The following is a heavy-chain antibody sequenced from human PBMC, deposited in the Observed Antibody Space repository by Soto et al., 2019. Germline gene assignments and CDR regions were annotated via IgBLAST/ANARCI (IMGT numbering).Heavy chain of an antibody. CDR3: ARESIYSNSCFDY. CDR1: GFTVTSYA. Sequence: GGSLRLSCAASGFTVTSYAMSWVRQAPGKGLEWVSVISGDGGTSYYADSVRGRFTISRDFSKNTVILQMNSLRAEDTAIYYCARESIYSNSCFDYWGQGTLVTVFS. CDR2: ISGDGGTS. J-gene: IGHJ4*02. D-gene: IGHD4-4*01. V-gene: IGHV3-23*01.